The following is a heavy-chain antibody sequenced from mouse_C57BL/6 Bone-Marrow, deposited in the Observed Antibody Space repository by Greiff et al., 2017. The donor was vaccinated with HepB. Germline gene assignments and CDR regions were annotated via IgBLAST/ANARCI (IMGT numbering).Heavy chain of an antibody. Sequence: EVQVVESGGGLVQSGRSLRLSCATSGFTFSDFYMEWVRQAPGKGLEWIAASRNKANDYTTEYSASVKGRFIVSRDTSQSILYLQMNALRAEDTAIYYCARDDGTDGMDYWGQGTSVTVSS. CDR2: SRNKANDYTT. J-gene: IGHJ4*01. V-gene: IGHV7-1*01. CDR3: ARDDGTDGMDY. CDR1: GFTFSDFY.